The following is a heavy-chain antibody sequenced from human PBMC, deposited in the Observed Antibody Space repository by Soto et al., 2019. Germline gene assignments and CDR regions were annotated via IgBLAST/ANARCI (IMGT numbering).Heavy chain of an antibody. CDR1: GGSISSSSYY. CDR3: ARYRRIHYFDY. D-gene: IGHD1-20*01. J-gene: IGHJ4*02. Sequence: QLQLQESGPGLVKPSETLSLTCTVSGGSISSSSYYWGRIRQPPGQGLEWIGSMYYSGRTYYNPSLKRRVTLTVYTSKDQCSLKLSSVTAAETAVYYCARYRRIHYFDYWGQGTLVTVSS. CDR2: MYYSGRT. V-gene: IGHV4-39*01.